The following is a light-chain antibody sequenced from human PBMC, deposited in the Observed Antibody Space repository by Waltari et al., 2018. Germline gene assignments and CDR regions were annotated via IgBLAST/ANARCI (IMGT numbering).Light chain of an antibody. CDR3: LQDYSYPRT. J-gene: IGKJ1*01. CDR2: GAS. V-gene: IGKV1-6*01. Sequence: AIQMNQSPSSLSASVGDTVTITCRASQGIRNDLGWYQQKPGKAPRLLLYGASILQSGVPSRFSGSASGTDFTLTISSLQPEDFATYFCLQDYSYPRTFGRGTKVEFK. CDR1: QGIRND.